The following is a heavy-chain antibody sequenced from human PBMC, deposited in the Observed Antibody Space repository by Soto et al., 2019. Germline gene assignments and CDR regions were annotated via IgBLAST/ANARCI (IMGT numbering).Heavy chain of an antibody. D-gene: IGHD6-6*01. CDR1: GFTFSSYS. V-gene: IGHV3-48*02. J-gene: IGHJ5*02. CDR3: ARDPSSSSWYNWFDP. Sequence: GGSLRLSCAASGFTFSSYSMNWVRQAPGKGLEWVSYISSSSSTIYYADSVKGRFTISRDNAKNSLYLQMNSLRDEDTAVYYCARDPSSSSWYNWFDPWGQGTLVTVSS. CDR2: ISSSSSTI.